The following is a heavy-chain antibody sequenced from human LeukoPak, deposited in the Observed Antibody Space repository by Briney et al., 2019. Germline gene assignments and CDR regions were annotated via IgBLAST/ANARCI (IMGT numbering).Heavy chain of an antibody. CDR3: ARDGRSSSWTYYYYGMDV. J-gene: IGHJ6*02. D-gene: IGHD6-13*01. V-gene: IGHV1-18*01. CDR2: ISAYNGNT. Sequence: ASVKVSCKASGYTFTSYGISWVRQAPGQGLEWMGWISAYNGNTNYAQKLQGRVTITTDTSTSTAYMELRSLRSDDTAVYYCARDGRSSSWTYYYYGMDVWGQGTTVTVSS. CDR1: GYTFTSYG.